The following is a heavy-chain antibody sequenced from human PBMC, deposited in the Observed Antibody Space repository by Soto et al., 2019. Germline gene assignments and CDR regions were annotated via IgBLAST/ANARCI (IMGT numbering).Heavy chain of an antibody. Sequence: PGGSLRLSCAASTFPFSTYLMTWVRQAPGKGLEWVANIHRDEIEKYYMDSVKGRFTISRDNAKNSLYLQMTSLRAEDTAVYYCAGGNALDVWGQGTTVTVS. CDR3: AGGNALDV. J-gene: IGHJ6*02. V-gene: IGHV3-7*01. CDR2: IHRDEIEK. CDR1: TFPFSTYL.